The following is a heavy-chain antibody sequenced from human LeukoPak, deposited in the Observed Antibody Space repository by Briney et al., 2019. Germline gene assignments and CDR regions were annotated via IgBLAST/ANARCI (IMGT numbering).Heavy chain of an antibody. V-gene: IGHV3-7*01. CDR3: ARRGSTSCFDY. CDR2: IKNDGAVK. D-gene: IGHD2-2*01. Sequence: GGSLTLSCAASGFTFSYHWMTWVRQAPGKGLEWVANIKNDGAVKNYVDSVKGRFTISRGNSKNTLYLQMNSLRAEDTAVYYCARRGSTSCFDYWGQGTLVTVSS. CDR1: GFTFSYHW. J-gene: IGHJ4*02.